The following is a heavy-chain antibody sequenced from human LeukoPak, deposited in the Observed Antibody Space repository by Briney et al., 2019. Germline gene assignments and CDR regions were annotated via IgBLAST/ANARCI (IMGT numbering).Heavy chain of an antibody. J-gene: IGHJ3*02. CDR2: IRSKANSYAT. D-gene: IGHD1-7*01. CDR3: TRRSITGTTLSAFDI. Sequence: GGSLKLSCAASGFTFSGSAMHWVRQASGKGLEWVGRIRSKANSYATAYAASVKGRFTISRDDSKNTAYLQMNSLKTEGTAVYYCTRRSITGTTLSAFDIWGQGTMVTVSS. V-gene: IGHV3-73*01. CDR1: GFTFSGSA.